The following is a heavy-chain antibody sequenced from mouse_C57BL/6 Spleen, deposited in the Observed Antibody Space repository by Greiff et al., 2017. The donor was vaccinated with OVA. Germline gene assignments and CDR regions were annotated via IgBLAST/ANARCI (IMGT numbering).Heavy chain of an antibody. J-gene: IGHJ2*01. V-gene: IGHV1-15*01. CDR2: IDPETGGT. CDR1: GYTFTDYE. Sequence: QVQLQQSGAELVRPGASVTLSCKASGYTFTDYEMHWVKQTPVHGLEWIGAIDPETGGTAYNQKFKGKAILTADKSSSTAYMELRSLTSEDSAVYYCTSITTVVATDYCDYWGQGTTLTVSS. CDR3: TSITTVVATDYCDY. D-gene: IGHD1-1*01.